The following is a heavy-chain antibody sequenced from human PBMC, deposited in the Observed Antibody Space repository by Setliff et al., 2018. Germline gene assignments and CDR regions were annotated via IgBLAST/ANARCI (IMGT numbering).Heavy chain of an antibody. J-gene: IGHJ2*01. CDR3: ARSRTIAVKGGVFAV. CDR2: IYYSGST. D-gene: IGHD6-19*01. V-gene: IGHV4-31*03. Sequence: PSETLSLTCSVSGASISSDGYYWSWIRQYPGKGLEWIGYIYYSGSTYYNPSLKSRVTISLDTSKNQFSLGLNSVTAADTAVYYCARSRTIAVKGGVFAVWGRGTLVTVSS. CDR1: GASISSDGYY.